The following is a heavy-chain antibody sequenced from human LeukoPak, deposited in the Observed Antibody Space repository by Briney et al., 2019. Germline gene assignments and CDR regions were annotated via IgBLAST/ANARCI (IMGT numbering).Heavy chain of an antibody. J-gene: IGHJ4*02. CDR3: VVHSATSCY. CDR2: ITTSGTST. V-gene: IGHV3-48*03. D-gene: IGHD1-26*01. CDR1: GFTFSSYE. Sequence: GGSLRLSCAASGFTFSSYEMNWVRQAPGKGLEWISYITTSGTSTYYADSVKGRFTISRDNGKTALSLQMNSLRAEDTAVYYCVVHSATSCYWGQGTLVTVSS.